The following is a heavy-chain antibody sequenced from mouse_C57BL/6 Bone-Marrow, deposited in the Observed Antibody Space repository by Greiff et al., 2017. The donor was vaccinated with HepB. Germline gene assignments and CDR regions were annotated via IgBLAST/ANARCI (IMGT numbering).Heavy chain of an antibody. D-gene: IGHD1-1*01. CDR3: ARSYYYGSSYWFAY. CDR2: IYPGSGNT. CDR1: GYTFTDYY. J-gene: IGHJ3*01. Sequence: QVQLQQSGAELVRPGASVKLSCKASGYTFTDYYINWVKQRPGQGLEWIARIYPGSGNTYYNEKFKGKATLTAEQSSSTAYMQLSSLTSEDSAVYFCARSYYYGSSYWFAYWGQGTLVTVSA. V-gene: IGHV1-76*01.